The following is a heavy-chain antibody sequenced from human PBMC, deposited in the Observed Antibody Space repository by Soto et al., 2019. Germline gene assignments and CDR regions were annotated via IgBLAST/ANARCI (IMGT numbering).Heavy chain of an antibody. CDR3: SADRPDIGVGWWG. V-gene: IGHV1-58*02. CDR1: GSGFISSG. Sequence: SVKVSCKASGSGFISSGIQWVLQAHGQRLEWIGWIVVASGQTNYAQNFRGRVAITRDTSTATAYIELTGLTSEDTAVYFWSADRPDIGVGWWGRGKGTPVTVAS. CDR2: IVVASGQT. J-gene: IGHJ6*03. D-gene: IGHD2-15*01.